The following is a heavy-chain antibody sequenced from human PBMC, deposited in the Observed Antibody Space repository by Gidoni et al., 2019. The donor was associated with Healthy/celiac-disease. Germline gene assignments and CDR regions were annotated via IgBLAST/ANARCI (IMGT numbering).Heavy chain of an antibody. D-gene: IGHD1-26*01. J-gene: IGHJ4*02. CDR2: INHSGST. Sequence: QVQLQQWGAGLLKPSETLSLTCAVYGGSFSGYYWSWIRQPPGKGLEWIGEINHSGSTNYNPSLKSRVTISVDTSKNQFSLKLSSVTAADTAVYYCARGRVVGAKRGFDYWGQGTLVTVSS. V-gene: IGHV4-34*01. CDR1: GGSFSGYY. CDR3: ARGRVVGAKRGFDY.